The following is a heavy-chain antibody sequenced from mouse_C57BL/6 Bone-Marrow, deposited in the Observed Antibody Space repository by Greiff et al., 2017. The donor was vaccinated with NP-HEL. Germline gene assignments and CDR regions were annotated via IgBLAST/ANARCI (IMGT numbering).Heavy chain of an antibody. J-gene: IGHJ3*01. Sequence: EVKLVESGPVLVKPGASVKMSCKASGYTFTDYYMNWVKQSHGKSLEWIGVINPYNGGTSYNQKFKGKATLTVDKSSSTAYMELNSLTSEDSAVYYCARKKVIPFAYWGQGTLVTVSA. V-gene: IGHV1-19*01. CDR2: INPYNGGT. CDR3: ARKKVIPFAY. CDR1: GYTFTDYY. D-gene: IGHD2-2*01.